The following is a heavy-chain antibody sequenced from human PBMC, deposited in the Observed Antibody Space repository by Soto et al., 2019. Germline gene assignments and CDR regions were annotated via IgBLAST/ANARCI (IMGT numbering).Heavy chain of an antibody. V-gene: IGHV4-30-4*01. CDR1: GGSIGSGNYY. D-gene: IGHD2-15*01. Sequence: QVQLQESGPGLVKPSQTLSLTCTVSGGSIGSGNYYWSWMRQPPGKGLEWIGDIYYSGSTYYNPSLKRRVTISVNTSKNQVSLKLTSVTAADTAVYYCARGKSGLDCSGGSCYSYYGMDVWGQGTTVTVSS. J-gene: IGHJ6*02. CDR3: ARGKSGLDCSGGSCYSYYGMDV. CDR2: IYYSGST.